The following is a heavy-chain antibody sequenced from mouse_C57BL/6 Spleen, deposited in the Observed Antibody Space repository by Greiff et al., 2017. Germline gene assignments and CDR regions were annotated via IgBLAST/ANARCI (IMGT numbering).Heavy chain of an antibody. CDR3: ARDYDAGY. CDR2: ISSGSSTI. V-gene: IGHV5-17*01. J-gene: IGHJ2*01. CDR1: GFTFSDYG. D-gene: IGHD1-1*01. Sequence: EVKLMESGGGLVKPGGSLKLSCAASGFTFSDYGMHWVRQAPEKGLEWVAYISSGSSTIYYADTVKGRFTISRDNAKNTLFLQLTSLRSEDTDMYYCARDYDAGYWGQGTTLTVSS.